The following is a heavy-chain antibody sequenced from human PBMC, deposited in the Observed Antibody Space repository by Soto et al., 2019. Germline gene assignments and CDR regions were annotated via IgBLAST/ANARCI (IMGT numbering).Heavy chain of an antibody. CDR2: VNPILSMS. Sequence: QVQLVQSGAEVKRPGSSVKVSCKASGDTFNFYSINWVRQAPGLGLEWMGRVNPILSMSNYAQRFQGRVTMTADKSTRTAYMELSRLRSEDTAIYYCATSYGSGYRAFDFWGQGALVTVSS. J-gene: IGHJ4*02. V-gene: IGHV1-69*04. CDR1: GDTFNFYS. CDR3: ATSYGSGYRAFDF. D-gene: IGHD3-10*01.